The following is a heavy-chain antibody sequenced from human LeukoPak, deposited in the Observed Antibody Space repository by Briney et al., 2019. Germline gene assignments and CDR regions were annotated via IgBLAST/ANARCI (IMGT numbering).Heavy chain of an antibody. CDR3: ARDRGYSYVGDAFDI. V-gene: IGHV4-30-4*01. D-gene: IGHD5-18*01. Sequence: SETLSLTCTVSGGSISSGGYYWSWIRQPPGKGLEWIGYIYYSGSTYYNPSLKSRVTISVDTSKNQFSLKLSSVTAADTAVYYCARDRGYSYVGDAFDIWGQGTMVTVSS. J-gene: IGHJ3*02. CDR2: IYYSGST. CDR1: GGSISSGGYY.